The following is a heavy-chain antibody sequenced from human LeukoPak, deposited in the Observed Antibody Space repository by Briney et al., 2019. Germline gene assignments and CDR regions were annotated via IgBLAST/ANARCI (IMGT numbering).Heavy chain of an antibody. D-gene: IGHD2-15*01. J-gene: IGHJ4*02. CDR1: GFSFSNAW. Sequence: GGSLRLSCAASGFSFSNAWMSCVRQAPGKGLEGGGRIKSKTDGETTDYAAPVKGRFTISRDDSRNTLYLQMNSLKPEDTAVYYCPTEDMADYWGQGTLVPVSS. CDR3: PTEDMADY. V-gene: IGHV3-15*01. CDR2: IKSKTDGETT.